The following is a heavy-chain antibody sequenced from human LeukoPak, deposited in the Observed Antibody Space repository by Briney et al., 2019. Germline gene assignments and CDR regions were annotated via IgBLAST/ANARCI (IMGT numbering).Heavy chain of an antibody. D-gene: IGHD2-2*01. V-gene: IGHV1-2*02. CDR1: GYTFTGYC. CDR3: ARDLPRVVPAKAYNWFDP. Sequence: ASVKVSCKASGYTFTGYCMHWARQAPGQGLEWMGWINPNSGGTNYAQKFQGRVTMTRDTSISTAYMELSRLRSDDTAVYYCARDLPRVVPAKAYNWFDPWGQGTLVTVSS. J-gene: IGHJ5*02. CDR2: INPNSGGT.